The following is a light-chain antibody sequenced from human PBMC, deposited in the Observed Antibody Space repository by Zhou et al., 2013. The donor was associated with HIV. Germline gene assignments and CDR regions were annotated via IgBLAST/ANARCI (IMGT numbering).Light chain of an antibody. V-gene: IGKV3-20*01. CDR3: QQYGSSPSWT. CDR2: GAS. Sequence: EIVLAQSPGTLSVSPGERATLSCRASQSVSSHLAWYQQKAGRAPRLLIYGASSRATGIPDRFSGSGSGTDFTLTISRLEPEDFAVYYCQQYGSSPSWTFGQGTKVEIK. J-gene: IGKJ1*01. CDR1: QSVSSH.